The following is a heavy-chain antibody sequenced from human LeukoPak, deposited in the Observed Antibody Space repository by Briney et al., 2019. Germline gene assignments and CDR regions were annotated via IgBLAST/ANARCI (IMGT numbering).Heavy chain of an antibody. CDR2: INHGGST. CDR1: GGSISSYY. J-gene: IGHJ6*03. D-gene: IGHD5-18*01. CDR3: ARGQAAMASYYYYMGV. V-gene: IGHV4-34*01. Sequence: SETLSLTCTVSGGSISSYYWSWIRQPPGKGLEWIGEINHGGSTNYNPSLKSRVTISVDTSKNQFSLKLSSVTAADTAVYYCARGQAAMASYYYYMGVWGKGTTVTVSS.